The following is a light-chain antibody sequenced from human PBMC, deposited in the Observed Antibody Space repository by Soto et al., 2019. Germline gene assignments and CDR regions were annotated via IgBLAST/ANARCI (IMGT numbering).Light chain of an antibody. J-gene: IGLJ2*01. V-gene: IGLV2-14*01. CDR2: QVS. CDR3: SSYTSSSTLV. CDR1: SSDIGGFYY. Sequence: QSVLTQPASVSGSPGQSITISCTGTSSDIGGFYYVSWYQHHPGKDPKLMIYQVSNRPSGVSNRFSGSKSGNTASLTISGLQAEDEADYYCSSYTSSSTLVFGGGTQLTVL.